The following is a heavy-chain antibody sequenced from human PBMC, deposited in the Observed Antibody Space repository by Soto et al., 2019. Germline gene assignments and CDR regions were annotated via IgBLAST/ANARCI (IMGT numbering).Heavy chain of an antibody. CDR1: GGSISSGDYY. Sequence: SETLSLTCTVSGGSISSGDYYWSWIRQPPGKGLEWIGYIYYSGSTYYNPSLKSRVTISVDTSKNQFSLKLSSVTAADTAVYYCARRSLLFLGSAADRGFLDLWGR. CDR2: IYYSGST. D-gene: IGHD6-13*01. V-gene: IGHV4-30-4*01. CDR3: ARRSLLFLGSAADRGFLDL. J-gene: IGHJ2*01.